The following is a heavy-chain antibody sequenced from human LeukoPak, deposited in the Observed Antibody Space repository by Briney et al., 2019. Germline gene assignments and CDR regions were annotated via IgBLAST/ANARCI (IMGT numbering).Heavy chain of an antibody. CDR3: AREKRGSHKLGDYYYYMDV. CDR2: IYTSGST. Sequence: SETLSLTCTVSGGSISSGSYYWSWIRQPAGKGLEWIGRIYTSGSTNYNPSLKSRVTMSVDTSKNQFSLKLSSVTAADTAVYYCAREKRGSHKLGDYYYYMDVWGKGTTVTISS. J-gene: IGHJ6*03. D-gene: IGHD3-3*02. V-gene: IGHV4-61*02. CDR1: GGSISSGSYY.